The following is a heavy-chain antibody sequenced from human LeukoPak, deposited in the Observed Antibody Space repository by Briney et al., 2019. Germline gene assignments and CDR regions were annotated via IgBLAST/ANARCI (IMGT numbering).Heavy chain of an antibody. V-gene: IGHV3-23*01. Sequence: PGGSLRLSCAASGFTFSSYAMTWVRQAPGKGLEWVSGISDSGAKIYYADSVKGRFTISRDNSKNTLYLEMNSLRAEDTAVYCCAKRVSWYGTVDYWGQGTLVTVSS. D-gene: IGHD6-13*01. CDR1: GFTFSSYA. J-gene: IGHJ4*02. CDR3: AKRVSWYGTVDY. CDR2: ISDSGAKI.